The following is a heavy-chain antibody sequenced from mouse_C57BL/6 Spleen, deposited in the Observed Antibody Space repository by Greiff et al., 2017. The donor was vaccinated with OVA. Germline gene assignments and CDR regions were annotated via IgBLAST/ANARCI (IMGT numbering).Heavy chain of an antibody. CDR2: IHPNSGST. J-gene: IGHJ4*01. V-gene: IGHV1-64*01. Sequence: VQLQQSGAELVKPGASVKLSCKASGYTFTSYWMHWVKQRPGQGLEWIGMIHPNSGSTNYNEKFKSKATLTVDKSSSTAYMQLSSLTSEDSAVYYCARNLHYAMDYWGQGTSVTVSS. CDR3: ARNLHYAMDY. CDR1: GYTFTSYW.